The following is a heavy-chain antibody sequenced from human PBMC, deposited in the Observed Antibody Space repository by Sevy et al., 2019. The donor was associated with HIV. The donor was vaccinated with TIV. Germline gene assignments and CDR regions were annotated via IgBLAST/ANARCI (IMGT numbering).Heavy chain of an antibody. J-gene: IGHJ4*02. V-gene: IGHV3-43*01. CDR2: TSWDAKRT. CDR3: AEDIPGYSGFDH. Sequence: GGSLRLSCAASGFTFDDYTMHWVRQVPGKGLEWVSLTSWDAKRTDYADPLEGRFTVSGENRKNSLILQRNSLRSEDTALYFCAEDIPGYSGFDHWGQGTLVTVSS. CDR1: GFTFDDYT. D-gene: IGHD3-10*01.